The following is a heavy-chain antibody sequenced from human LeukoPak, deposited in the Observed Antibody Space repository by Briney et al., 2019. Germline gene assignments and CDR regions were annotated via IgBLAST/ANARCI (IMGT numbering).Heavy chain of an antibody. V-gene: IGHV4-59*01. CDR3: ARDSRSSSWYKNYYYYYGMDV. CDR2: IYYSGST. D-gene: IGHD6-13*01. CDR1: GGSISSYY. Sequence: SETLSLTCTVSGGSISSYYWSWIRQPPGKGLEWIGYIYYSGSTNYNPSLKSRVTISVDTSKNQFSLKLSSVTAADTAVYYCARDSRSSSWYKNYYYYYGMDVWGQGTTVTVFS. J-gene: IGHJ6*02.